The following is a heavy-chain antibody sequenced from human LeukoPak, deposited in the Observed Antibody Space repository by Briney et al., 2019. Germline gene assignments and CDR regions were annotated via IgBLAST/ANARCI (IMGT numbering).Heavy chain of an antibody. V-gene: IGHV4-4*07. CDR2: IYTSGST. Sequence: SETLSLICSVSGDSISMHYWSWIRQPAGKGLEWIGRIYTSGSTNYNPSLKSRVTISVDKSKNQFSLKLSSVTAADTAVYYCAREEIAVAKYWFDPWGQGTLVTVSS. J-gene: IGHJ5*02. CDR3: AREEIAVAKYWFDP. CDR1: GDSISMHY. D-gene: IGHD6-19*01.